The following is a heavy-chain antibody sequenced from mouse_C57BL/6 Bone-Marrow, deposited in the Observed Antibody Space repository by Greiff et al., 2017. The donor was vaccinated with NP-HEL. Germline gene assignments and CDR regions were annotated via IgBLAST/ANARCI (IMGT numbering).Heavy chain of an antibody. CDR3: AREVIYYGSSYVGFAY. CDR2: ISYDGSN. Sequence: ESGPGLVKPSQSLSLTCSVTGYSFTSGYFWYWIRQFPGNKLEWMGFISYDGSNNYNPSLKNRITITRDQSKNQFFLKLNSVTTEDTATDYGAREVIYYGSSYVGFAYWGQGTLVTVSA. D-gene: IGHD1-1*01. CDR1: GYSFTSGYF. J-gene: IGHJ3*01. V-gene: IGHV3-6*01.